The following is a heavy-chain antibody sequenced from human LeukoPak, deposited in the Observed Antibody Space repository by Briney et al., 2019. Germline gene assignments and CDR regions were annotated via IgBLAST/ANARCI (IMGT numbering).Heavy chain of an antibody. D-gene: IGHD6-6*01. CDR1: GGSFSGYY. J-gene: IGHJ4*02. CDR2: INHSGST. V-gene: IGHV4-34*01. Sequence: PSETLSLTCAVYGGSFSGYYWSWIRQPPGKGLEWIGEINHSGSTNYNPSLKSRVTMSVDTSKNQFSLKLSSVTAADTAVYYCARAYRTSSPSDDWGQGTLVTVSS. CDR3: ARAYRTSSPSDD.